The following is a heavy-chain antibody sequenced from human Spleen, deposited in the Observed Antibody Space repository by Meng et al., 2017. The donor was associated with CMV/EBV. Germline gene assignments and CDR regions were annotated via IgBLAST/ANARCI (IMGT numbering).Heavy chain of an antibody. D-gene: IGHD2/OR15-2a*01. CDR3: ARDHSVNHYFGMDV. CDR1: GYFFASSG. Sequence: ASVKVSCKASGYFFASSGINWVRQAPGQGLEWMGWINPYNGDTNYAQKFQDRVTMTTDTSTTTAYLDLRSLRSDDTAVYYCARDHSVNHYFGMDVWGQGTKVTVSS. CDR2: INPYNGDT. V-gene: IGHV1-18*01. J-gene: IGHJ6*02.